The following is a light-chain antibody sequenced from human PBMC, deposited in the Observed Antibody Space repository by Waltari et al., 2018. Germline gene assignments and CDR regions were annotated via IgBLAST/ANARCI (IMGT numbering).Light chain of an antibody. CDR1: TLANKS. V-gene: IGLV3-25*03. CDR3: QSADSANTPHVL. Sequence: SSDLTQPPSVSVAPGQTASIICSVDTLANKSAYWYQQKPGQAPVLGIFKYTERPSGIPHRVSGSNSGATVTLTITGVQAEDEADDYCQSADSANTPHVLFGGGTKLTGL. J-gene: IGLJ2*01. CDR2: KYT.